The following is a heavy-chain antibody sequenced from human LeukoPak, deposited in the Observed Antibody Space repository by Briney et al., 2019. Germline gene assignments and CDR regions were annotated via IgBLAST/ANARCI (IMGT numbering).Heavy chain of an antibody. Sequence: SETLSLTCTVSGGSISSYYWSWIRQPAGKGLELIGRIYPSGSTNYNPSLKSRVTMSVDTSKNQFSLKLSSVTAADTAVYYCATYPTGTGGWNWFDPWGQGTLVTVSS. V-gene: IGHV4-59*10. CDR1: GGSISSYY. D-gene: IGHD1-1*01. CDR2: IYPSGST. J-gene: IGHJ5*02. CDR3: ATYPTGTGGWNWFDP.